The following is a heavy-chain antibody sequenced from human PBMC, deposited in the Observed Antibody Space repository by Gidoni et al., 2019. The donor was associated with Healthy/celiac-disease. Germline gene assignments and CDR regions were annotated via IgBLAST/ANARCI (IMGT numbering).Heavy chain of an antibody. D-gene: IGHD3-10*01. J-gene: IGHJ4*02. V-gene: IGHV4-34*01. Sequence: QVQLQQWGAGLLKPSETLSLTCAVYGGSFSGYYWSWIRQPPGKGLEWIGEINHSGSTNYNPSLKSRVTISVDTSKNQFSLKLSSVTAADTAVYYCARKTTYDYGSGSSPPDYWGQGTLVTVSS. CDR1: GGSFSGYY. CDR3: ARKTTYDYGSGSSPPDY. CDR2: INHSGST.